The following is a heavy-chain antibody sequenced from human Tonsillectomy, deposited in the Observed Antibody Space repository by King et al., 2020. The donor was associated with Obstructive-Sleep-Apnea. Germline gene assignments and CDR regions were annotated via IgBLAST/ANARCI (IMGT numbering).Heavy chain of an antibody. CDR2: IWYDGSNK. Sequence: VQLVESGGGVVQPGGSLRLSCAASGCTFSSYGRYWVRQAPGKGLECVGDIWYDGSNKHYADPVKGRFTISSDNSKNTLYLQMHSLRAEDTAVYYCAKDSVDDYGDYVHAFDIWGQGTMVTVSS. J-gene: IGHJ3*02. CDR3: AKDSVDDYGDYVHAFDI. V-gene: IGHV3-33*06. D-gene: IGHD4-17*01. CDR1: GCTFSSYG.